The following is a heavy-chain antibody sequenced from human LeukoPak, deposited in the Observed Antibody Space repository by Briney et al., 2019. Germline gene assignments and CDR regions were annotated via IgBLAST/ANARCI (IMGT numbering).Heavy chain of an antibody. V-gene: IGHV4-34*01. CDR2: INHSGST. D-gene: IGHD3-10*01. CDR1: GGSFSGYY. Sequence: PSETLSLTCAVYGGSFSGYYWSWIRQPPGKGLEWIGEINHSGSTNYNPSLKSRVTISVDTSKNQFSLKLSSVTAADTAVYYCPRARGGGYYGSGSYSPFDSWGQGTLVTVSS. J-gene: IGHJ4*02. CDR3: PRARGGGYYGSGSYSPFDS.